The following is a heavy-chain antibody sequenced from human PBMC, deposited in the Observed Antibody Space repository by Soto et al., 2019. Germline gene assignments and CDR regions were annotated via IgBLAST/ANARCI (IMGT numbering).Heavy chain of an antibody. Sequence: GATVKVSCKASGFTFTSSAVRWVRQARGQRLEWIGWIVVGSGNTNYAQKFQERVTITRDMSTSTAYMELSSLRSEDTAVYYCAAEITHYYDSSGYGGDAFDIWGQGTMVTVSS. CDR1: GFTFTSSA. D-gene: IGHD3-22*01. CDR2: IVVGSGNT. CDR3: AAEITHYYDSSGYGGDAFDI. V-gene: IGHV1-58*01. J-gene: IGHJ3*02.